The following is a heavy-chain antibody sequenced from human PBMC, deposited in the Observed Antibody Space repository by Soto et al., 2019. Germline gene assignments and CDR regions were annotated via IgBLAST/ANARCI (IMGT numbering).Heavy chain of an antibody. V-gene: IGHV1-69*13. CDR2: IIPIFGTA. Sequence: GASVKVSCKASGGTFSSYAISWLRQAPGQGLEWMGGIIPIFGTANYAQKFQGRVTITADESTSTAYMELSSLRSEDTAVYYCARDPWNWNPTDYYYGMDVWGQGTTVTVSS. CDR3: ARDPWNWNPTDYYYGMDV. J-gene: IGHJ6*02. D-gene: IGHD1-1*01. CDR1: GGTFSSYA.